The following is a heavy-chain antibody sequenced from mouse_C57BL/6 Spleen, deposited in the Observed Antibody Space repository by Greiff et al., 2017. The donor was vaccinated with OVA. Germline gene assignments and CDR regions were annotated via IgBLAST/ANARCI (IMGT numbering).Heavy chain of an antibody. V-gene: IGHV1-26*01. J-gene: IGHJ4*01. CDR3: ARRVTAYYAMDY. Sequence: VQLKHSGPELVKPGASVKISCKASGYTFTDYYMNWVKQSHGKSLEWIGDINPNNGGTSYNQKFKGKATLTVDKSSSTAYMELRSLTSEDSAVYYCARRVTAYYAMDYWGQGTSVTVSS. CDR2: INPNNGGT. D-gene: IGHD2-1*01. CDR1: GYTFTDYY.